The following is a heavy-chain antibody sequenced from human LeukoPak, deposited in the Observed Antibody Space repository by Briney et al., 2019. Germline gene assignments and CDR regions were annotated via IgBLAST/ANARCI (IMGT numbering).Heavy chain of an antibody. CDR1: GGSISSSSYY. CDR3: ARDQHGDYGYDWFDP. Sequence: PSETLSLTCTVSGGSISSSSYYWSWIRQPPGKGLEWIGSIYYSGSTYYNPSLKSRVTISVDTSKNQFSLKLSSVTAADTAVYYCARDQHGDYGYDWFDPWGQGTLVTVSS. J-gene: IGHJ5*02. D-gene: IGHD4-17*01. V-gene: IGHV4-39*07. CDR2: IYYSGST.